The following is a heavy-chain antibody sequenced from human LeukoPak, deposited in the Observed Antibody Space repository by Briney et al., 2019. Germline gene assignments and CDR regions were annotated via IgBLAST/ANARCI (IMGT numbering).Heavy chain of an antibody. Sequence: ASVKVSCKTSGYTLSGTGWYLYWLRQAPGQGLECIGWIYPNNGATAYAQKFQGRVAMTGDTSITTAYMELSRLRPDDTAVYYCARDGPAQMVDFDYWGQGTLVTVSS. J-gene: IGHJ4*02. CDR2: IYPNNGAT. CDR3: ARDGPAQMVDFDY. CDR1: GYTLSGTGWY. D-gene: IGHD3-10*01. V-gene: IGHV1-2*02.